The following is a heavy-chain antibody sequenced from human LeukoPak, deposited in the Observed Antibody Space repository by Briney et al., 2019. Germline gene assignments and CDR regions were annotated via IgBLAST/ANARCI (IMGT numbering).Heavy chain of an antibody. Sequence: GRSLRLSCAASGLTFSSYAMHWVRQAPGKGLEWVAVISYDGSNKYYADSVKGRFTISRDNSKNTLYLQMNSLRAEDTAVYYCARDFLTVADFDWLFPGYWGQGTLVTVSS. J-gene: IGHJ4*02. CDR2: ISYDGSNK. CDR3: ARDFLTVADFDWLFPGY. V-gene: IGHV3-30*04. D-gene: IGHD3-9*01. CDR1: GLTFSSYA.